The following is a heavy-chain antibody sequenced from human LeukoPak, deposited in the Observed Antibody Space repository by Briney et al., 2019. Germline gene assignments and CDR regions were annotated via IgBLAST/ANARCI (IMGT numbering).Heavy chain of an antibody. CDR2: MNPNSGNT. CDR1: GYTFTSYD. J-gene: IGHJ3*02. V-gene: IGHV1-8*01. Sequence: ASVKVSCKASGYTFTSYDINWVRQATGQGLEWMGWMNPNSGNTGYAQKFQGRVTMTRNTSISTAYMELSSLRSEDTAVYYCARDGPSSDYVWGADAFDIWGQGTMVTVSS. D-gene: IGHD3-16*01. CDR3: ARDGPSSDYVWGADAFDI.